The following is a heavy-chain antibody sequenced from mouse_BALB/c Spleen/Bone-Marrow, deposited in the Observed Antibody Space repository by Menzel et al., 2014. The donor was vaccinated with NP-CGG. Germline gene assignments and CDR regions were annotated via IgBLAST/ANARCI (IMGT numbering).Heavy chain of an antibody. CDR3: ARSRTGTYFDY. J-gene: IGHJ2*01. D-gene: IGHD4-1*01. V-gene: IGHV1-7*01. CDR2: INPSTGYT. CDR1: GSTFTSYW. Sequence: VQRVESGAELAKPGASVKMSCKASGSTFTSYWMHWVKQRPGQGLEWIGYINPSTGYTEYNQKFKDKATLTADKSSSTAYMQLSSLTSEDSAVYYCARSRTGTYFDYWGQGATLTVSS.